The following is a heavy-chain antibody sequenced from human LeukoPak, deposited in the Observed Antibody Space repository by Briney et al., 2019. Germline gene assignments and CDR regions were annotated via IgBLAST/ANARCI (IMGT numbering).Heavy chain of an antibody. Sequence: SETLSLTRTVSGHSIINTYYWGWMRQSPGKGLEWIGSIHHSGNRFESGSTHYNPSLRSRVTVSADTSKNEFSLTLRSVTAADTAVYFCARNASSGFFNDWGRGTLVTVSS. CDR1: GHSIINTYY. CDR2: IHHSGNRFESGST. J-gene: IGHJ1*01. D-gene: IGHD6-25*01. V-gene: IGHV4-38-2*02. CDR3: ARNASSGFFND.